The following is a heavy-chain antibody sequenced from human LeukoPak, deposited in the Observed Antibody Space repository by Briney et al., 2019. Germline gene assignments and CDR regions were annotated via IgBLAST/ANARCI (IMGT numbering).Heavy chain of an antibody. V-gene: IGHV4-31*03. D-gene: IGHD2-2*01. CDR2: IYYSGST. J-gene: IGHJ5*02. CDR1: GGSISSGGYY. Sequence: PSETLPLTCTVSGGSISSGGYYWSWIRQHPGKGLEWIGYIYYSGSTYYNPSLKSRVTISVDTSKNQFSLKLSSVTAADTGVYYGARGSKDIVVVPAATGPWFDPWGQGTLVTVSS. CDR3: ARGSKDIVVVPAATGPWFDP.